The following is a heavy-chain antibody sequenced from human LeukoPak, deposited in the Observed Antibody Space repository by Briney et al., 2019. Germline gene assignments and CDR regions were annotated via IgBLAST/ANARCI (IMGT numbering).Heavy chain of an antibody. D-gene: IGHD3-10*01. CDR1: GFTFSSYG. Sequence: GGSLRLSCAASGFTFSSYGMNWVGQTPGKGLEWVSFISSSSGSIYYAHSVKGRFTISRDNAKNSLHLHMDSLRVEDTAVYYCAKIDSYGSGSPYPNGAFDIWGQGTMVTVSS. CDR2: ISSSSGSI. V-gene: IGHV3-21*01. CDR3: AKIDSYGSGSPYPNGAFDI. J-gene: IGHJ3*02.